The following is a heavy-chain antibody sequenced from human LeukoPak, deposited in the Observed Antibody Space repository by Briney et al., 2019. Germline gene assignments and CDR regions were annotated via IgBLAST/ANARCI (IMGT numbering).Heavy chain of an antibody. CDR3: ARDATGVISS. CDR2: IYSGGST. D-gene: IGHD3-22*01. V-gene: IGHV3-66*01. J-gene: IGHJ4*02. Sequence: PGGSLRLSCAASGFTVSSTYMNWVRQAPGKGLEWVSVIYSGGSTYYADSVKGRFTISRDNSKNTLYLQMNSLRAEDTAVYYCARDATGVISSWGQGTLVTVSS. CDR1: GFTVSSTY.